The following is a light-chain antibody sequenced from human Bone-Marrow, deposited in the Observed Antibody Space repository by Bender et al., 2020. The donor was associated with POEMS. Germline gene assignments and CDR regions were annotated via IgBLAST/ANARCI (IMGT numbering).Light chain of an antibody. Sequence: QSVLTQPPSASGTPGQRVTISCSGGSSNIGAHAVNWYQHLPGTAPKLLIYSSHRRPSEVPDRFSGSRSGTSASLAIGGLQSEEGVVFYCAVWDDSLTGGVSGGGTKLPAL. CDR1: SSNIGAHA. V-gene: IGLV1-44*01. J-gene: IGLJ3*02. CDR3: AVWDDSLTGGV. CDR2: SSH.